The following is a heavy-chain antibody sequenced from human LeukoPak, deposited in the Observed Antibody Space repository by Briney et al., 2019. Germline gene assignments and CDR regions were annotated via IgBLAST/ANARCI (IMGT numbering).Heavy chain of an antibody. Sequence: GGCLSLVCAASGFIFSIYAMGWVRQAPGNGLEWVSAIGVNTYYTDSVKGRVTISRDNAKHTLYLQMNSLRAEGTAVYYCAQSRWERYSDYWGQGTLVTVSS. CDR3: AQSRWERYSDY. D-gene: IGHD1-26*01. CDR1: GFIFSIYA. CDR2: IGVNT. J-gene: IGHJ4*02. V-gene: IGHV3-23*01.